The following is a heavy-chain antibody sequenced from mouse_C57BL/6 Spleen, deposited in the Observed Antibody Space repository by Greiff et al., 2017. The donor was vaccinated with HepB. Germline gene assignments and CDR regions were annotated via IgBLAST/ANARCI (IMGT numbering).Heavy chain of an antibody. Sequence: VQLQQPGAELVMPGASVKLSCKASGYTFTSYWMHWVKQRPGQGLEWIGELDPSDSYTNYNQKFKGKSTLTVDKSSSTAYMQLSSLTSEDSAVYYCARGGYYGSSYGYYYAMDYWGQGTSVTVSS. CDR1: GYTFTSYW. CDR2: LDPSDSYT. CDR3: ARGGYYGSSYGYYYAMDY. J-gene: IGHJ4*01. D-gene: IGHD1-1*01. V-gene: IGHV1-69*01.